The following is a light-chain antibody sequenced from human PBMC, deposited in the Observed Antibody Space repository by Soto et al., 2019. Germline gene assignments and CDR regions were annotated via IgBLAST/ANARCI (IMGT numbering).Light chain of an antibody. V-gene: IGKV3-20*01. Sequence: EIVLTQSPGTLSVSSGERATLSCRASQRVTSNSLAWYQQSPGHAPRLLIYGTSTRATGIPDMFSGSGSGTDFTLIISRLEPEDFAMYYCQQYGTSPCTLGHGTRREIK. CDR3: QQYGTSPCT. CDR1: QRVTSNS. J-gene: IGKJ2*02. CDR2: GTS.